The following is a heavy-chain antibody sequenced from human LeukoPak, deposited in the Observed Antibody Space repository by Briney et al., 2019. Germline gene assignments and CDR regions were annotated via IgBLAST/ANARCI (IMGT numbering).Heavy chain of an antibody. Sequence: PGRSLRLSCAASGFTFSSYGMHWVRQAPGKGLEWVAVIWYDGSNKYYADPVKGRFTISRDNSKNTLYLQMNSLRAEDTAVYYCAREVGDGYNFFDYWGQGTLVTVSS. D-gene: IGHD5-24*01. V-gene: IGHV3-33*01. CDR3: AREVGDGYNFFDY. CDR2: IWYDGSNK. J-gene: IGHJ4*02. CDR1: GFTFSSYG.